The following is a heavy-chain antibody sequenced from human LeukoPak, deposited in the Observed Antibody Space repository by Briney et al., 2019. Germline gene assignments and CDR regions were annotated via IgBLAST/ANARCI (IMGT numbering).Heavy chain of an antibody. CDR3: AREITMVRGVPLYYFDY. CDR1: GYTFTSYG. Sequence: ASVKVSCKASGYTFTSYGISWVRQAPGQGLEWMGWISAYNGNTNYAQKLQGRVTMTTDTSTSTAYMELGSLRSDDTAVYYCAREITMVRGVPLYYFDYWGQGTLVTVSS. D-gene: IGHD3-10*01. V-gene: IGHV1-18*04. CDR2: ISAYNGNT. J-gene: IGHJ4*02.